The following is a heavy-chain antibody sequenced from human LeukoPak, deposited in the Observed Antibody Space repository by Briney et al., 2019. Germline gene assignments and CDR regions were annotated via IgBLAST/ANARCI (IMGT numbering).Heavy chain of an antibody. CDR2: ISAYNGNT. D-gene: IGHD6-19*01. Sequence: ASVKVSCKASGYTFTSYGISWVRQAPGQGLEWMGWISAYNGNTNYAQKLQGRVTMTTDTSTSTAYMELRSLRSDDTAVYYCARESLGAVAGTSDYWGQGTLLTVSS. CDR3: ARESLGAVAGTSDY. CDR1: GYTFTSYG. V-gene: IGHV1-18*01. J-gene: IGHJ4*02.